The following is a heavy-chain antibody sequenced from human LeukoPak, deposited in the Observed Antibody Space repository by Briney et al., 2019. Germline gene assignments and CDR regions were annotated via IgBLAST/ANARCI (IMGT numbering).Heavy chain of an antibody. Sequence: SETLSLTCAVYGGSFSGYYWSWIRQPPGKGLEWIGEINHSGSTNYNPSLKSRVTISVDTSKNQFSLKLSSVTAADTAVYYCARHRPDYREGWFDPWGQGTLVTVSS. D-gene: IGHD4-11*01. CDR2: INHSGST. J-gene: IGHJ5*02. CDR3: ARHRPDYREGWFDP. CDR1: GGSFSGYY. V-gene: IGHV4-34*01.